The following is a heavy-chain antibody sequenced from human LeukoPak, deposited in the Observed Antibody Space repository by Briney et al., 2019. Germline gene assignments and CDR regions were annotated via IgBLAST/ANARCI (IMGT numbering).Heavy chain of an antibody. CDR2: IKSKTDGGIT. Sequence: GGSLSLSCAASGFTFSNAWMSWVRQAPGRGLEWVGRIKSKTDGGITDYAAPVKGRFTISRDDSKNTLYLQMNSLKTEDTAVYYCTTEPGHHEPDAFDIWGQGTMVTVSS. CDR1: GFTFSNAW. CDR3: TTEPGHHEPDAFDI. V-gene: IGHV3-15*01. J-gene: IGHJ3*02. D-gene: IGHD1-14*01.